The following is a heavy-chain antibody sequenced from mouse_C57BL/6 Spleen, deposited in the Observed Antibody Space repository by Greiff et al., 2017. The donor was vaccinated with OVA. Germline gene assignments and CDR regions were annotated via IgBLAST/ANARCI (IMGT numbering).Heavy chain of an antibody. Sequence: QVQLQQPGAELVKPGASVKVSCKASGYTFTSYWMHWVKQRPGHGLEWIGRIHPSDSDTNYNQKVTGKATLTVDKSSSTAYMQLSSLTSEDSAVYYCAIKGYDYDEGAWFAYWGQGTLVTVSA. D-gene: IGHD2-4*01. J-gene: IGHJ3*01. V-gene: IGHV1-74*01. CDR2: IHPSDSDT. CDR3: AIKGYDYDEGAWFAY. CDR1: GYTFTSYW.